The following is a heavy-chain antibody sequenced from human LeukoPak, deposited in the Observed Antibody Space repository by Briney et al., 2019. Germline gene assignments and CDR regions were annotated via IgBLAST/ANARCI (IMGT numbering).Heavy chain of an antibody. CDR3: ARDHPIVVVPAAPQTDAFDI. J-gene: IGHJ3*02. CDR1: GYTFTIYG. D-gene: IGHD2-2*01. CDR2: ISAYNGNT. V-gene: IGHV1-18*01. Sequence: GASVTVSCKASGYTFTIYGISGVRQAPGQGLEWMGWISAYNGNTNYAQKLQGRVTMTTGTSTSTAYMELRSLRSDDTAVYYCARDHPIVVVPAAPQTDAFDIWGQGTMVTVSS.